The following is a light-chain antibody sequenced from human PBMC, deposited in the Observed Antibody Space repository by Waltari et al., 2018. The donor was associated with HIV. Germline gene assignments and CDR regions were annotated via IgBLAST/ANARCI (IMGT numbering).Light chain of an antibody. CDR3: QSYDSRNHVV. V-gene: IGLV6-57*01. Sequence: NFMLTQPHSVSESPGKTVTISCTRSSGSVASTHGQWYQQRPGSSPTTVIYEDNQRPSGVPDRFSGSIDSSSNSASLTISGLKTEDEADYYCQSYDSRNHVVFGGGTKLTVL. CDR1: SGSVASTH. J-gene: IGLJ2*01. CDR2: EDN.